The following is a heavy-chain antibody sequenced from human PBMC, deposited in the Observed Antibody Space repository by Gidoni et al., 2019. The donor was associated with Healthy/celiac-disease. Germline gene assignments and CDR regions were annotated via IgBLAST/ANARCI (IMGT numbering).Heavy chain of an antibody. J-gene: IGHJ5*02. CDR2: INHSGST. CDR1: GGSFSGYY. CDR3: ARVFWGGNLLTRGYYNWFDP. V-gene: IGHV4-34*01. D-gene: IGHD3-3*01. Sequence: QVQLQKGGAGLLKPSETLSLTCAVYGGSFSGYYWSWIRQPPGKGLEWIGEINHSGSTNYNPSLKSRVTISVDTSKNQFSLKLSSVTAAATAVYFCARVFWGGNLLTRGYYNWFDPWGQGTLVTVSS.